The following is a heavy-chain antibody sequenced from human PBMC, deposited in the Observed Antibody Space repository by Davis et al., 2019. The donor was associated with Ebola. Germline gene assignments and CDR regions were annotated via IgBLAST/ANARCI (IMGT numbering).Heavy chain of an antibody. D-gene: IGHD6-19*01. CDR1: GYSFTSYW. CDR2: IYPGDSDT. CDR3: AKQWLGRAGGMDV. Sequence: KVSCKGSGYSFTSYWIGWVRQMPGKGLEWMGIIYPGDSDTRYSPSFQGQVTISADKSISTAYLQWSSLKASDTAMYYCAKQWLGRAGGMDVWGQGTTVTVSS. J-gene: IGHJ6*02. V-gene: IGHV5-51*01.